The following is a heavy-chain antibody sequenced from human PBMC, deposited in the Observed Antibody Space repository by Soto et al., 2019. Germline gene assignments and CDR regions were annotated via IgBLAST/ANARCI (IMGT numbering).Heavy chain of an antibody. Sequence: SETLSLTCTVSGGSISSSSYYWGWIRQPPGKGLEWIGSIYYSGSTYYNPSLKSRVSISVDPSKNQFSLKLSSVTAADTAVYYCARLVPHPDSYGYIPPLYFFDYWGQGTLVTVSS. J-gene: IGHJ4*02. CDR3: ARLVPHPDSYGYIPPLYFFDY. CDR2: IYYSGST. V-gene: IGHV4-39*01. CDR1: GGSISSSSYY. D-gene: IGHD5-18*01.